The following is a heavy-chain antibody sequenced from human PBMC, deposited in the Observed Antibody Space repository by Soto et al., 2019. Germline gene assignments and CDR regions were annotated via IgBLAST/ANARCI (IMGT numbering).Heavy chain of an antibody. CDR1: GGSISSYY. J-gene: IGHJ6*02. Sequence: QVQLQESGPGLVKPSETLSLTCTVSGGSISSYYWSWIRQPPGKGLEWIGYIYYSGSTNYNPSLKSRVTISVDTSKNQFSLKLSSVTAADTAVYYCARETVVVVAATQTCCYGMDVWGQGTTVTVSS. V-gene: IGHV4-59*01. CDR3: ARETVVVVAATQTCCYGMDV. CDR2: IYYSGST. D-gene: IGHD2-15*01.